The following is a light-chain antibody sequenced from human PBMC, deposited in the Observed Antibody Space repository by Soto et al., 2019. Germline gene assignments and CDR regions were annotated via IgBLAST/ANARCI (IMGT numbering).Light chain of an antibody. CDR3: QQYGTSEII. CDR1: QSLTNSF. V-gene: IGKV3-20*01. J-gene: IGKJ1*01. Sequence: ECVLTQSPGTLSLSPGERRTLSCRASQSLTNSFIAWYQQKHGQAPRXXIYDTSSRASGIPDRFSGIGSGPDLTITISRLEPEDGEVVEGQQYGTSEIIFSQGTKV. CDR2: DTS.